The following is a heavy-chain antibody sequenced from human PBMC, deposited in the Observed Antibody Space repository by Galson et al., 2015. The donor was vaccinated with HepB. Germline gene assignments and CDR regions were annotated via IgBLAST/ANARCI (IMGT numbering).Heavy chain of an antibody. D-gene: IGHD6-19*01. V-gene: IGHV3-15*01. J-gene: IGHJ4*02. CDR2: IKRKIDGGAT. CDR3: ITRQSLAVTGMIPY. Sequence: SLRLSCAASGFTFSNAWMNWVRQAPGKGLEWVGRIKRKIDGGATDYAAPVKGRFTISRDDSKNTLYLQMNSLKTEDTAVYFCITRQSLAVTGMIPYWGQGTLSPSPQ. CDR1: GFTFSNAW.